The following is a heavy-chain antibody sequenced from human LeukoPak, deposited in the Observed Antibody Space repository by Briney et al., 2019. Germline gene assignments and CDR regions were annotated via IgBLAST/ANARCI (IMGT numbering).Heavy chain of an antibody. CDR3: ARAGHRRDAFDI. V-gene: IGHV4-59*01. Sequence: SETLSLTCTVSGGSISSYYWSWIRQPPGKGLEWIGYIYYSGSTNYNPSLKSRVTISVDTSKNQFSLKLSSVTAADTAVYYCARAGHRRDAFDIWGQGTMVTVSS. J-gene: IGHJ3*02. CDR1: GGSISSYY. D-gene: IGHD3-10*01. CDR2: IYYSGST.